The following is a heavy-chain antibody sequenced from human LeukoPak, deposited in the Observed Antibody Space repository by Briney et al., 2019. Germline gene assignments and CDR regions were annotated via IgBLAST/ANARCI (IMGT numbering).Heavy chain of an antibody. CDR1: GFTFSSYA. Sequence: PGGSLRLSCAASGFTFSSYAMSWVRQAPGKGLEWVSAISGSGGSTYYADSVRGRFTISRDNSKNTVYLLMDSLRTEDTAVYYCAKATTGWSLGAFDIWGRGTVVTVSS. V-gene: IGHV3-23*01. D-gene: IGHD1-1*01. CDR3: AKATTGWSLGAFDI. CDR2: ISGSGGST. J-gene: IGHJ3*02.